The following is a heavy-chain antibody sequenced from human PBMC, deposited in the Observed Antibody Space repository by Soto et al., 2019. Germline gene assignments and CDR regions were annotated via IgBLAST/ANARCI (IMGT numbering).Heavy chain of an antibody. CDR3: ARGGVPDPQSY. D-gene: IGHD3-10*01. Sequence: GGSLRLSCAAPRFTFSSYSINWVRQSPGKGLEWVSYISSSSSTIYYADSVKGRFTISRDNAKNSLYLQMNSLRAEDTAVYYFARGGVPDPQSYWGRGTLVTVS. CDR2: ISSSSSTI. CDR1: RFTFSSYS. J-gene: IGHJ1*01. V-gene: IGHV3-48*01.